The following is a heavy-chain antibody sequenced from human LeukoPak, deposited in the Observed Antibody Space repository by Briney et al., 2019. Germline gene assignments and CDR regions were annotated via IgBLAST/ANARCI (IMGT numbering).Heavy chain of an antibody. J-gene: IGHJ3*02. CDR3: ARATNSDRYRRVGYDAFDI. D-gene: IGHD3-22*01. Sequence: ASVKVSCKASGGTFSSYAISWVRQAPGQGLEWMGGIIPIFGTANYAQKFQGRVTITTDESTSTAYMELSSLRSEDTAVYYCARATNSDRYRRVGYDAFDIWGQGTMVTVSS. V-gene: IGHV1-69*05. CDR1: GGTFSSYA. CDR2: IIPIFGTA.